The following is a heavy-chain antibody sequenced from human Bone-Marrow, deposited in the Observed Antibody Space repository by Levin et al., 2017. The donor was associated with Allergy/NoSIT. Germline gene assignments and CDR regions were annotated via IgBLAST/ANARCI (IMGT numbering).Heavy chain of an antibody. J-gene: IGHJ3*02. Sequence: SETLSLTCSVSGGSVRSQNYYWSWIRQPPGKPLEWIGYVSYSGTTTYSPSLESRVTISLGTSENQFSLRLTSLTAADTAVYSCARDHGDSSDAFAIWGQGTMVTVSS. D-gene: IGHD4-17*01. CDR1: GGSVRSQNYY. CDR2: VSYSGTT. CDR3: ARDHGDSSDAFAI. V-gene: IGHV4-61*01.